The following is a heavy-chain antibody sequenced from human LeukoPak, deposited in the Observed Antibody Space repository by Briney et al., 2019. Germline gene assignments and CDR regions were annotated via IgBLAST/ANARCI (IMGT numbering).Heavy chain of an antibody. CDR2: INWNGGST. V-gene: IGHV3-20*04. D-gene: IGHD1-26*01. J-gene: IGHJ3*02. CDR3: ARDSLILSGSYYGGYAFDI. CDR1: GFTFDDYG. Sequence: PGGSLRLSCAASGFTFDDYGMSWVRQAPGKGLEWVSGINWNGGSTGYADSVKGRFTISRDNAKNSLYLQMNSLRAEDTALYYCARDSLILSGSYYGGYAFDIWGQGTMVTVSS.